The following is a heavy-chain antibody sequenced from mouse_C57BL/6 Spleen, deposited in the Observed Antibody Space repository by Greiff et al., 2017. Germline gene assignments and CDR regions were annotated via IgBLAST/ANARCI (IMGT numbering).Heavy chain of an antibody. Sequence: VQLQQSGPVLVKPGPSVKISCKASGFTFTDYYMHWVKQSHGKSLEWIGLVYPYNGGTSYTQKFKGKATLTVDTSSSTAYMELNSLTSEDSAVYYCASSRGSIYNYAMDYWGQGTSVTVSS. CDR3: ASSRGSIYNYAMDY. CDR1: GFTFTDYY. CDR2: VYPYNGGT. D-gene: IGHD1-1*01. J-gene: IGHJ4*01. V-gene: IGHV1-36*01.